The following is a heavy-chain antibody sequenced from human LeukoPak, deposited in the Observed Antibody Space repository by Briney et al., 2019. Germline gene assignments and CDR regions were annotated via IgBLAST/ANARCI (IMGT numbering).Heavy chain of an antibody. CDR3: AKDPQTYGLTRSNWFDP. D-gene: IGHD3-9*01. Sequence: PGGSLRLSCAASGFTFSSYAMSWVRQAPGKGLEWVSAISGSGGSTYYADSVKGRFTISRDNSKNTLYLQMNSLRAEDTAVYYCAKDPQTYGLTRSNWFDPWGQGTLVTVSS. CDR2: ISGSGGST. J-gene: IGHJ5*02. CDR1: GFTFSSYA. V-gene: IGHV3-23*01.